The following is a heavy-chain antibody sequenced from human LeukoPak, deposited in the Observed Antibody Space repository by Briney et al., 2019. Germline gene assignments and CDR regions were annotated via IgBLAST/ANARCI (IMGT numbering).Heavy chain of an antibody. CDR1: GYTFTSYY. CDR2: INPSGGST. D-gene: IGHD3-22*01. J-gene: IGHJ4*02. Sequence: ASVKVSCKASGYTFTSYYMHWVRQAPGQGLEWMGIINPSGGSTSYAQKFQGRVTMTTDTSTSTAYMELSSLRSEDTAVYYCARERPGYYDSSGYYSGPFDYWGQGTLVTVSS. V-gene: IGHV1-46*01. CDR3: ARERPGYYDSSGYYSGPFDY.